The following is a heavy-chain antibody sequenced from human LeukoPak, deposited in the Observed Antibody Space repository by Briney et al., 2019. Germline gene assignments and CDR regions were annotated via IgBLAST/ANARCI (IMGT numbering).Heavy chain of an antibody. CDR2: VSSSSSYI. D-gene: IGHD3-3*01. V-gene: IGHV3-21*01. J-gene: IGHJ6*03. CDR1: GFTFSSYS. Sequence: GGSLRLSCAASGFTFSSYSMNWVRQAPGKGLEWVSSVSSSSSYIYYADSVKGRFTISRDNAKNSLYLQMNSLRAEDTAVYYCARDQGWRDDLWSGYYTVNSVYYMDVWGKGPTVPVSS. CDR3: ARDQGWRDDLWSGYYTVNSVYYMDV.